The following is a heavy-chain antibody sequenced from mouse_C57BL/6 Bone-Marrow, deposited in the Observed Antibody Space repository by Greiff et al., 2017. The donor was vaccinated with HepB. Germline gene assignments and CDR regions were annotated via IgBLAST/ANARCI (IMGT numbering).Heavy chain of an antibody. D-gene: IGHD1-1*01. Sequence: QVQLQQSGAELVRPGASVTLSCKASGYTFTDYEMHWVKQTPVHGLEWIGAIDPETGGTAYNQKFKGKAILTADKSSSTAYMELRSLTSEDSAVYYCTRYYYGSSAYARDYWGQGTSVTVSS. CDR3: TRYYYGSSAYARDY. CDR2: IDPETGGT. V-gene: IGHV1-15*01. CDR1: GYTFTDYE. J-gene: IGHJ4*01.